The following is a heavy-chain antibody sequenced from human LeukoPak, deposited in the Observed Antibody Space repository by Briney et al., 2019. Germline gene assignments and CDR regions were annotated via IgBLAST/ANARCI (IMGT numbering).Heavy chain of an antibody. CDR1: GSTFSSYA. J-gene: IGHJ4*02. Sequence: QSGGSLRLSCAGSGSTFSSYATSWVRQAPGKGLEWVSAISDSGDYTYYADSVKGRFTISRDNSKNTLYLHVNSLRAEDTAVYYCAKDTSIGKYCTSGVCSPFDYWGQGTLVTVSS. D-gene: IGHD2-8*01. CDR3: AKDTSIGKYCTSGVCSPFDY. CDR2: ISDSGDYT. V-gene: IGHV3-23*01.